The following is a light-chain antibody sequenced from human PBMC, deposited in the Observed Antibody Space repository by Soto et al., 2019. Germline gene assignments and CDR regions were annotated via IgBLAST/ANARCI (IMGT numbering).Light chain of an antibody. CDR2: EVS. J-gene: IGLJ1*01. Sequence: QSVLTQPASMSGSPGQSTTISCTGTSSDGGGYNYVSWYQQHPGKAPKLIIYEVSNRPSAVSSRFSGSKSGNTASLTISGLQAEDEADYYCSSYTTTTTLGVFGSGTKVTVL. V-gene: IGLV2-14*01. CDR1: SSDGGGYNY. CDR3: SSYTTTTTLGV.